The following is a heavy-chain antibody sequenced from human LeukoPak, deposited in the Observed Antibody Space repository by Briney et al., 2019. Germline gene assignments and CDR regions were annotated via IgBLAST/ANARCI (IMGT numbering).Heavy chain of an antibody. D-gene: IGHD2-15*01. J-gene: IGHJ1*01. CDR2: IYSGGST. CDR1: GFSVSNNY. V-gene: IGHV3-66*01. Sequence: GGSLRLSCAASGFSVSNNYMRWVRQAPGKGLEWVSVIYSGGSTFYADSVKGRFTISRDNSKNTLYLQMNSVRAEDTAVYYCASDSYSPEFFQHWGQGTLVTVS. CDR3: ASDSYSPEFFQH.